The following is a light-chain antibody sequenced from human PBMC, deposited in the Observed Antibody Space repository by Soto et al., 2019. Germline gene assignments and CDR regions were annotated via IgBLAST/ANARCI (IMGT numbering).Light chain of an antibody. CDR1: QSISSW. V-gene: IGKV1-5*01. CDR3: QEYSSYST. J-gene: IGKJ4*01. Sequence: DIQMTQSPSTLSASVGDRVSITCRASQSISSWLAWYQQKPGKAPKLLIYDASSLESGVPSRFSGSGSGTDFTLTISSLQPDDFATYYCQEYSSYSTFGGGTKVDIK. CDR2: DAS.